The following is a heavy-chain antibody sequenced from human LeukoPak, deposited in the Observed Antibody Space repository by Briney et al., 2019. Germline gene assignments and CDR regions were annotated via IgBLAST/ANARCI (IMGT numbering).Heavy chain of an antibody. CDR2: IYTSGST. CDR1: GGSISSHY. CDR3: ARDREYSENYYRYFDY. V-gene: IGHV4-4*07. J-gene: IGHJ4*02. D-gene: IGHD1-26*01. Sequence: SETLSLTCTVSGGSISSHYWSWVRQPAGKGLEWIGRIYTSGSTNYNPSLKSRVIMSVDTSKNQFSLKLTSVTAADTAVCYCARDREYSENYYRYFDYWGQGTLVTVSS.